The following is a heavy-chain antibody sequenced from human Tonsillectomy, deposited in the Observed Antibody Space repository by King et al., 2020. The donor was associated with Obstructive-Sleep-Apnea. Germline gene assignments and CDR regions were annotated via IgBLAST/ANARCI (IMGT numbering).Heavy chain of an antibody. V-gene: IGHV4-59*01. CDR1: GGSISSYY. CDR2: IYYSGST. Sequence: QLQESGPGLVKPSETLSLTCTVSGGSISSYYWSWIRQPPGKGLEWIGYIYYSGSTNYNPSLKSRVTISVDTSKNQFSLKLSSVTAADTAVYYCAREQIRRGGEYFDYWGQGTLVTVSS. CDR3: AREQIRRGGEYFDY. J-gene: IGHJ4*02. D-gene: IGHD3-10*01.